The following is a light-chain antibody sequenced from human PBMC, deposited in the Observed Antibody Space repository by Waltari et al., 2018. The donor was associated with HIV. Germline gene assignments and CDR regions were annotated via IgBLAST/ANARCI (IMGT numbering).Light chain of an antibody. CDR2: DAS. CDR1: QSVSSY. Sequence: IVLTQSPATLSLSPGERATLSCRASQSVSSYLAWYQQTPGQAPRLPIYDASNRATGIPARFSGSGSGTDFTLTISSLEPEDFAVYYCQQRSNWPPWTFGQGTKVEIK. CDR3: QQRSNWPPWT. J-gene: IGKJ1*01. V-gene: IGKV3-11*01.